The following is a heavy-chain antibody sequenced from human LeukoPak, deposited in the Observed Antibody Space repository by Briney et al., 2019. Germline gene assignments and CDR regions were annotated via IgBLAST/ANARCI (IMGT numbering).Heavy chain of an antibody. CDR1: GFTFSSYS. CDR2: IHDGGSPI. CDR3: ARGGSSWFSY. V-gene: IGHV3-48*01. Sequence: PGGSLRLSCAASGFTFSSYSMTWVRQAPGKGLEWISYIHDGGSPIYYADSVKGRSTVSRDNAKNSLYLQMNSLRAEDTAVYCCARGGSSWFSYWGQGTLVTVSS. D-gene: IGHD6-13*01. J-gene: IGHJ4*02.